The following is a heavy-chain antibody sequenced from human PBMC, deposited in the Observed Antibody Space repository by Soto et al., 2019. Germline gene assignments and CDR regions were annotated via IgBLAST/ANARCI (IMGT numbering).Heavy chain of an antibody. CDR3: AREVLYYDILTGYYLYYFDY. CDR1: GGSISGSYYY. CDR2: VFYTGFT. D-gene: IGHD3-9*01. V-gene: IGHV4-39*07. J-gene: IGHJ4*02. Sequence: SETLSLTCAVSGGSISGSYYYWGWLRQSPGKRPEWIGSVFYTGFTSYNPSLESRVSVSVDTSKNQFSLKLSSVTAADTAVYYCAREVLYYDILTGYYLYYFDYWGQGTLVTVSS.